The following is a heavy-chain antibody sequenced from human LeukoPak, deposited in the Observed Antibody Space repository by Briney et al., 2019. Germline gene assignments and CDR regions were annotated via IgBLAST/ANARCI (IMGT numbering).Heavy chain of an antibody. V-gene: IGHV3-48*03. CDR3: ARVSRAGDGYYGMDV. Sequence: GGSLRLSCAASGFTFSSYEMNWVHQAPGKGLEWVSYISSSGSTIYYADSVKGRFTISRDNAKNSLYLQMNSLRAEDTAVYYCARVSRAGDGYYGMDVWGQGTTVTVSS. CDR1: GFTFSSYE. J-gene: IGHJ6*02. D-gene: IGHD5-24*01. CDR2: ISSSGSTI.